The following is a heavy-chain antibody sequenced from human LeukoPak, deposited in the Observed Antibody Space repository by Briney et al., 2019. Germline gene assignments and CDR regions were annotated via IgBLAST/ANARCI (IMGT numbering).Heavy chain of an antibody. V-gene: IGHV3-66*01. CDR1: EFSVGSNY. CDR3: ARAPYYYGSSGWE. CDR2: IYSGGST. J-gene: IGHJ4*02. D-gene: IGHD3-22*01. Sequence: GGSLRLSCAASEFSVGSNYITWVRPAPAKGLEWVSLIYSGGSTYYADSVKGRFTISRDNSKNTLYLQMNSLRAEDTAVYYCARAPYYYGSSGWEWGQGTLVTVSS.